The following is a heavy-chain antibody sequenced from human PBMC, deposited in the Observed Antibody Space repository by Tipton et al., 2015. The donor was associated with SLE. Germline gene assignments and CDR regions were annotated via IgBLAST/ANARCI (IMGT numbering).Heavy chain of an antibody. V-gene: IGHV3-23*01. CDR1: GFTFSSYA. J-gene: IGHJ4*02. Sequence: SLRLSCAASGFTFSSYAMSWVRQAPGKGLEWVSAISGSGGSTYYADSVKGRFTISRDNSKNTLYLQMSSLRAEDTAVYYCAKAQLGGIRGEFGSGYHEYWGQGTLVTVSS. CDR3: AKAQLGGIRGEFGSGYHEY. D-gene: IGHD3-3*01. CDR2: ISGSGGST.